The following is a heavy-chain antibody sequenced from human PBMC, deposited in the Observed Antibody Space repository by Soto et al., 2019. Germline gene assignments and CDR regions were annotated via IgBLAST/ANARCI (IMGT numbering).Heavy chain of an antibody. CDR1: GFAISNYP. Sequence: GGSLRLSCAASGFAISNYPMNWVRQVPGKGLEWVSYIGFSESIFYYADSVKGRFTISRDNSKNTLYLQMNSLRAEDTAVYYCARDLSGSGDWGQGTLVTVPQ. CDR3: ARDLSGSGD. CDR2: IGFSESIF. J-gene: IGHJ4*02. D-gene: IGHD3-10*01. V-gene: IGHV3-48*01.